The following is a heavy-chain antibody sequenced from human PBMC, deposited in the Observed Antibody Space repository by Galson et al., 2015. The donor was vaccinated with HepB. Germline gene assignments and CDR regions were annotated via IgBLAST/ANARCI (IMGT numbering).Heavy chain of an antibody. CDR1: GGTFSSYA. J-gene: IGHJ6*02. D-gene: IGHD1-7*01. Sequence: SVKVSCKASGGTFSSYAISWVRQAPGQGLEWMGGIIPIFGTANYAQKFQGRVTITADESTSTAYMELSSLRSEDTAVYYCARDPPEITGTFVGASRLTYGMDVWGQGTTVTVSS. CDR2: IIPIFGTA. V-gene: IGHV1-69*13. CDR3: ARDPPEITGTFVGASRLTYGMDV.